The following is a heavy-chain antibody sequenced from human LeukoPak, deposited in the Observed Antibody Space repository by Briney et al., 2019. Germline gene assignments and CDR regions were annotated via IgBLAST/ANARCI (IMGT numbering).Heavy chain of an antibody. CDR2: IYRGGST. CDR3: ARGGGAVAGFLAY. D-gene: IGHD6-19*01. Sequence: GGSLRLSCAASGLTVSSTYMGWVRQAPGKGLEWVSVIYRGGSTYYADSVEGRFTISRDNSKNTLYLQMNSLRAEDTAVYYCARGGGAVAGFLAYWGQGTPVTVSS. V-gene: IGHV3-66*01. CDR1: GLTVSSTY. J-gene: IGHJ4*02.